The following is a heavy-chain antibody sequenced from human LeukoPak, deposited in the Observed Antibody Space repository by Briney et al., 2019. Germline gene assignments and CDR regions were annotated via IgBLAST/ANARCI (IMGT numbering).Heavy chain of an antibody. CDR3: ARDGFGTGSN. CDR1: GFTFSSYG. Sequence: GGSLRLSCAASGFTFSSYGMHWVRQAPGKGLEWVSYISSSGSTIYYADSVKGRFTISRDNAKNSLYLQMNTLRADDTAVYYCARDGFGTGSNWGQGTLVTVSS. D-gene: IGHD3-16*01. CDR2: ISSSGSTI. J-gene: IGHJ4*02. V-gene: IGHV3-48*04.